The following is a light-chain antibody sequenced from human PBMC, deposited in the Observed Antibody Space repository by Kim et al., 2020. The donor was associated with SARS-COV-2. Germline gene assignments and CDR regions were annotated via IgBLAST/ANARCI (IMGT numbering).Light chain of an antibody. J-gene: IGLJ2*01. V-gene: IGLV4-69*01. CDR2: LNSDGSH. CDR3: QTWGTVV. CDR1: SGHSSYA. Sequence: LGPSVKLTCPLSSGHSSYAIAWHQQQPEKGPRYLMKLNSDGSHSKGDGIPDRFSGSSSGAERYLTISSLQSEDEADYYCQTWGTVVFGGGTQLTVL.